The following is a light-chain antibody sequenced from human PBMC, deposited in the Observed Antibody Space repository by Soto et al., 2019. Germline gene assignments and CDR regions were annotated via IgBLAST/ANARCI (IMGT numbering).Light chain of an antibody. CDR2: WAS. J-gene: IGKJ2*01. V-gene: IGKV4-1*01. CDR3: HQYYSSPYT. Sequence: DIVMTQSPDSLAVSLGERATINCKSSQSVLYSSNNKNYLTWYQQKPGQPPKLLIYWASTWESGVPDRFSGSGSGTDFTLTISSLQAEDVAVYYCHQYYSSPYTFGQGTKLEIK. CDR1: QSVLYSSNNKNY.